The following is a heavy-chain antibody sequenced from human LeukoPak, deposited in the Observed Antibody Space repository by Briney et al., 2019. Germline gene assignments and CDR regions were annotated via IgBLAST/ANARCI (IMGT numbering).Heavy chain of an antibody. CDR2: IKQDGSEK. Sequence: PGGSLRLSCAASGFTFSSYWMSWVRQAPGKGLEWVANIKQDGSEKYYVDSVKGRFTISRDNAKNSLYLQMNSLRAEDTAVYYCTGIHYYDSSGYYYFDYWGQGTLVTVSS. D-gene: IGHD3-22*01. CDR1: GFTFSSYW. V-gene: IGHV3-7*03. CDR3: TGIHYYDSSGYYYFDY. J-gene: IGHJ4*02.